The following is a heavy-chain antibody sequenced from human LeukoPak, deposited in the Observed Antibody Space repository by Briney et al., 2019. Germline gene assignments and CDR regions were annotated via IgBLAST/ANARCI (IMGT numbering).Heavy chain of an antibody. CDR3: VSAYGGLLDY. J-gene: IGHJ4*02. D-gene: IGHD3-16*01. CDR1: GFTFSAYE. Sequence: GGSLRLSCAASGFTFSAYEMNSVRHAPGKGLEWLSYISGSGDTIYYAESVKGRFTISRDNAKNSLYLQMSSLRAEDTAVYYCVSAYGGLLDYWGQGTLVTVSS. V-gene: IGHV3-48*03. CDR2: ISGSGDTI.